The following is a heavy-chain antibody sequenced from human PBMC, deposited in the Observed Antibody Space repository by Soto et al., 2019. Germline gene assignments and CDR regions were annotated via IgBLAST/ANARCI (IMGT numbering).Heavy chain of an antibody. CDR3: GRDPVYSYGPPDY. CDR2: ISSSSSTI. CDR1: GFTFSSYS. J-gene: IGHJ4*02. V-gene: IGHV3-48*02. D-gene: IGHD5-18*01. Sequence: EVQLVESGGGLVQPAGSLRLSCAASGFTFSSYSMNWVRQAPGKGLEWVSYISSSSSTIYYADSVKGRFTISRDNAKNSLYLQMNSLRDEDTAVYYCGRDPVYSYGPPDYWGQGTLVTVSS.